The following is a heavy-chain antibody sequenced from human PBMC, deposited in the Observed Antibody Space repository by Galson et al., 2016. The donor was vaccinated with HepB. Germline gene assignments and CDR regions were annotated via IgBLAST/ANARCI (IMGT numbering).Heavy chain of an antibody. CDR2: VSSGGNVQ. CDR3: ARDQPVTPLGY. CDR1: GFTFSNYG. Sequence: SLRLSCAASGFTFSNYGMHWLRQAPGKGLEWLAVVSSGGNVQYYADSIKGRFTISRDNSKNTVYLQMNSLTAEDTAIYYCARDQPVTPLGYWGQGTLVSVSS. D-gene: IGHD4-17*01. J-gene: IGHJ4*02. V-gene: IGHV3-30*03.